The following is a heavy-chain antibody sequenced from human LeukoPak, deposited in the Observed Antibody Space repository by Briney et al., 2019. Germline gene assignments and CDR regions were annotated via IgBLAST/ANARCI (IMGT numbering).Heavy chain of an antibody. Sequence: GASVKVSCKASGYTFTGYYMHWVRQAPGQGLEWMGWINPNSGGTNYAQKFQGRVTMSRGTSISTAYMELSRLRSDDTAVYYCARVRFDCSGGSCYSSPPDAFDIWGQGTMVTVSS. CDR1: GYTFTGYY. V-gene: IGHV1-2*02. CDR3: ARVRFDCSGGSCYSSPPDAFDI. D-gene: IGHD2-15*01. J-gene: IGHJ3*02. CDR2: INPNSGGT.